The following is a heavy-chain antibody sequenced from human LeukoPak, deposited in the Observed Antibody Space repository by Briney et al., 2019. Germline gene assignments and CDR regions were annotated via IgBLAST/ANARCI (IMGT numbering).Heavy chain of an antibody. CDR3: ARVPRPLEWVGSSGYDLMFDP. CDR2: IYYSGSA. V-gene: IGHV4-59*12. Sequence: SETLSLTCTVSGGSISSYYWSWIRQPPGKGLEWIGYIYYSGSANYNPSLKSRVTISVDTSKNQFSLQLNSVTPEDTAVYYCARVPRPLEWVGSSGYDLMFDPWGQGTLVTVSS. J-gene: IGHJ5*02. CDR1: GGSISSYY. D-gene: IGHD5-12*01.